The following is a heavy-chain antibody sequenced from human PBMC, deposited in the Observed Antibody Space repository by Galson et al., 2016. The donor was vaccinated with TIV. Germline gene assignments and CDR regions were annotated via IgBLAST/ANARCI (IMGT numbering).Heavy chain of an antibody. CDR3: ARVKSNPIYYYYYYYIDV. CDR1: GGTFSSYG. V-gene: IGHV1-69*13. Sequence: SVKVSCKASGGTFSSYGISWVRQAPGQGLEWMGGINPVFGIPNYAQKFQGRVTITADESTSTAYMELTSLRSEDTAVYYCARVKSNPIYYYYYYYIDVWGKGTTVTVSS. D-gene: IGHD3-3*02. CDR2: INPVFGIP. J-gene: IGHJ6*03.